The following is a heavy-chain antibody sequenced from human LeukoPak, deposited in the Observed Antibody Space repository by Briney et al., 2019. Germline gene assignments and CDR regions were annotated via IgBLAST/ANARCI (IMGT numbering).Heavy chain of an antibody. CDR2: INPNGGGT. J-gene: IGHJ4*02. D-gene: IGHD2-2*02. CDR3: ARDHCSSTSCYRNFDY. CDR1: GYTFTGYY. Sequence: ASVKVSCKASGYTFTGYYMHWVRQAPGQGLEWLGRINPNGGGTNYAQKFQGRVTMTRDTSISTAYMELSRLRSDDTAMYYCARDHCSSTSCYRNFDYWGQGTLVTASS. V-gene: IGHV1-2*06.